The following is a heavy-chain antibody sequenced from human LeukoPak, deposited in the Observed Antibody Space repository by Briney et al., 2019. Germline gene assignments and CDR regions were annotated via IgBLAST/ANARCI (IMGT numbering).Heavy chain of an antibody. CDR1: GXTFTSYG. J-gene: IGHJ5*02. D-gene: IGHD3-22*01. CDR3: ARESGYYYR. Sequence: GRSLRLSWAASGXTFTSYGMHWVRQAPGKGLEWVAVIWYDGRNKYYVDSVKGRFTISRDNSKNSLYLQMNSLRDEDTAVYYCARESGYYYRWGQGTLVTVSS. CDR2: IWYDGRNK. V-gene: IGHV3-33*01.